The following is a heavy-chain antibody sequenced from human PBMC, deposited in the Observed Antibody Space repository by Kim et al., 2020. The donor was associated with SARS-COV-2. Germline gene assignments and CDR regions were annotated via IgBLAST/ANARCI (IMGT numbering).Heavy chain of an antibody. CDR3: ARVDRRVEADVLVV. D-gene: IGHD3-10*02. V-gene: IGHV1-18*04. Sequence: ASVKVSCRTSGYTFSRYSITWVRQAPGQGLEWMGLVRGYDGNTNYAQQFQGRVTMPIDTSTDTAYMELRSLKPDDTAVYYCARVDRRVEADVLVVWVQGT. J-gene: IGHJ3*01. CDR2: VRGYDGNT. CDR1: GYTFSRYS.